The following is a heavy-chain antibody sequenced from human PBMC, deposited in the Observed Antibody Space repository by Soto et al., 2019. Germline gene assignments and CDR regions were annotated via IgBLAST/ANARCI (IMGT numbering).Heavy chain of an antibody. CDR2: IYNSGIT. V-gene: IGHV4-30-4*01. D-gene: IGHD3-3*01. CDR3: ARGVTVFGLVSRFWFDP. CDR1: GGSISSGDYC. Sequence: SEMLPLTCTVSGGSISSGDYCRSWVRKSPGKGLEWIGHIYNSGITYYNPSLKSRVVISIDTSRNQFSLRLNSLTAADRAVYFCARGVTVFGLVSRFWFDPWGQGTVVTVSS. J-gene: IGHJ5*02.